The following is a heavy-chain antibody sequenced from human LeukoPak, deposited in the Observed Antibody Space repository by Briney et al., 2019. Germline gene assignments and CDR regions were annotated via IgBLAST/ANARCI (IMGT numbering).Heavy chain of an antibody. CDR1: GGSISSYY. CDR2: IYYSGST. Sequence: PSETLSLTCTVSGGSISSYYWSWIRQPPGKGLEWIGYIYYSGSTNYNPSLKSRVTISVDTSKNQFSLKLSSVTAADTAVYYCARQSSPYYYYGMDVWGQGTTVTASS. J-gene: IGHJ6*02. V-gene: IGHV4-59*01. CDR3: ARQSSPYYYYGMDV. D-gene: IGHD6-13*01.